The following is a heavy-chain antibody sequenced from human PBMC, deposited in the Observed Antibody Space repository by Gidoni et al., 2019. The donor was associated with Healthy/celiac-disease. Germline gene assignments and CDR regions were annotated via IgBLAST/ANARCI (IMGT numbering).Heavy chain of an antibody. J-gene: IGHJ3*02. CDR3: ATGGLNAKRGYSYQGDAFDI. Sequence: EVQLVQSGAEVKKPGATVKISCKVSGYTFTDYYLPWVQQAPGKGLEWMGLVDPEDGETIYAEKCKGRVNITADTSTDTAYMELSSLRSEDTDVYYCATGGLNAKRGYSYQGDAFDIWGQGTMVTVSS. CDR1: GYTFTDYY. CDR2: VDPEDGET. V-gene: IGHV1-69-2*01. D-gene: IGHD5-18*01.